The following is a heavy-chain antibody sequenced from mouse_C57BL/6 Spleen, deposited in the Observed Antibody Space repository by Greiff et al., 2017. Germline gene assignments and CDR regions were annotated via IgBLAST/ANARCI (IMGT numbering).Heavy chain of an antibody. Sequence: EVQVAESGGGLVKPGGSLKLSCAASGFTFSSYAMSWVRQTPEKRLEWVATISDGGSYTYYPDNVKGRFTISRDNAKNNLYLQMSHLKSEDTAMYYCAREGYGNYLFAYWGQGTLVTVSA. CDR1: GFTFSSYA. CDR2: ISDGGSYT. D-gene: IGHD2-10*02. V-gene: IGHV5-4*01. J-gene: IGHJ3*01. CDR3: AREGYGNYLFAY.